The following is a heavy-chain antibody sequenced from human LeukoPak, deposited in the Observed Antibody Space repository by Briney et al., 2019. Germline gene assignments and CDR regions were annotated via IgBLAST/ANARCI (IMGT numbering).Heavy chain of an antibody. V-gene: IGHV3-30*18. Sequence: GGSLRLSCAASRFTFSSYGMHWVRQAPGKGLEWVAVISYDGRNKNYADSVKGRFTISRDNSKNTLYLQMNSLRVEDTAVYYCAKGDSSSWQLDYWGQGTLVTVSS. CDR3: AKGDSSSWQLDY. J-gene: IGHJ4*02. CDR2: ISYDGRNK. D-gene: IGHD6-13*01. CDR1: RFTFSSYG.